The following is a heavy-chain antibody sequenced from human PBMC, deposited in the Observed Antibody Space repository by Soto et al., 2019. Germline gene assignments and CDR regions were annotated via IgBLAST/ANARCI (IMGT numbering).Heavy chain of an antibody. CDR3: ARGPDYGDLAFLDY. V-gene: IGHV3-33*01. CDR1: GFTFSSYG. CDR2: IWYDGSNK. Sequence: QVQLVESGGGVVQPGRSLRLSCAASGFTFSSYGMHWVRQAPGKGLEWVAVIWYDGSNKYYADSVKGRFTISRDNSKNTLYLQMNSLRAEDTAVYYCARGPDYGDLAFLDYWGQGTLVTVSS. J-gene: IGHJ4*02. D-gene: IGHD4-17*01.